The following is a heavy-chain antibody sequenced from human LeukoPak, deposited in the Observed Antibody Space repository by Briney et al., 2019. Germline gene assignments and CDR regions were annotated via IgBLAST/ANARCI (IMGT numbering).Heavy chain of an antibody. V-gene: IGHV2-70*11. Sequence: SGPALVKPTQTLTLTCTFSGFSLSPSGMCVSWIRQPPGKALEWLARIDWDDDKYYSTSLKTRLTISKDTSKNQVVLTMTNMDPVDTATYYCARINVWGSYRSFDYWGQGTLVTVSS. CDR3: ARINVWGSYRSFDY. CDR1: GFSLSPSGMC. CDR2: IDWDDDK. J-gene: IGHJ4*02. D-gene: IGHD3-16*02.